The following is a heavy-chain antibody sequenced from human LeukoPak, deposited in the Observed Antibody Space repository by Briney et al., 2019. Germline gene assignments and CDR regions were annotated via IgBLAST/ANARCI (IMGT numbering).Heavy chain of an antibody. V-gene: IGHV5-51*01. CDR3: ARPPVGDWLTPDY. CDR2: IYPGDSDT. CDR1: GYSFTSYW. D-gene: IGHD2-21*02. J-gene: IGHJ4*02. Sequence: GESLQISCKGSGYSFTSYWTSWVRQMPAKGLEWMGIIYPGDSDTRYSPSVQGQVTISADKSISTAYLQWSSLKASDTAMYYCARPPVGDWLTPDYWGQGTLVTVSS.